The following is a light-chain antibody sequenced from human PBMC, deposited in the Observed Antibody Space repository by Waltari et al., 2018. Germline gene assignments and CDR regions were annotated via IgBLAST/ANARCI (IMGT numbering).Light chain of an antibody. J-gene: IGLJ1*01. Sequence: SYELTQPPSVSVSPGQTASITCSGDKLGNKYACWYQQKPGQSPVLVIYQDSQRPSGIPERFSGSNSGNTATLTIRGTQAMDEADYYCQAWDNSTAVFGTGTKVTVL. CDR3: QAWDNSTAV. V-gene: IGLV3-1*01. CDR1: KLGNKY. CDR2: QDS.